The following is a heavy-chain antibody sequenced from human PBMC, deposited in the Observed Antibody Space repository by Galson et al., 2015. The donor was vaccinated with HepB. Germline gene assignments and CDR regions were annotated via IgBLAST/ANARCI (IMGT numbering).Heavy chain of an antibody. CDR2: VWHDGSNE. V-gene: IGHV3-33*01. J-gene: IGHJ3*02. CDR1: GFTFSTYG. CDR3: ARDDAGQQLPSGALDI. D-gene: IGHD6-13*01. Sequence: SLRLSCAASGFTFSTYGMHWVRQAPGKGLEWVAVVWHDGSNEYYGDSVKGRFIISRDNSKNTLYLQMNSLRAEDTALYYCARDDAGQQLPSGALDIWGQGTMVTVSS.